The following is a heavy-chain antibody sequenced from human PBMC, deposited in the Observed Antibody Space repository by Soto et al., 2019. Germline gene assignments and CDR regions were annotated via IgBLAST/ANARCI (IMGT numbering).Heavy chain of an antibody. CDR2: ISYDGSNK. J-gene: IGHJ6*02. Sequence: PGGSLRLSCAASGFTFSSYGMHWVRQAPGKGLEWVAVISYDGSNKYYADSVKGRFTISRDNSKNTLYLQMNSLRAEDTAVYYCAKGLERPGTSQYYYYYYGMDVWGQGTTVTVSS. CDR1: GFTFSSYG. V-gene: IGHV3-30*18. D-gene: IGHD1-1*01. CDR3: AKGLERPGTSQYYYYYYGMDV.